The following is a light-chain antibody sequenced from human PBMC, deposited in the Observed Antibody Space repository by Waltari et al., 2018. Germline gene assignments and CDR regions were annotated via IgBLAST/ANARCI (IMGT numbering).Light chain of an antibody. J-gene: IGLJ1*01. V-gene: IGLV3-1*01. CDR1: KLADKY. CDR3: QTWGSSTCYV. Sequence: SSDLTQPPSVSVSPGQTATITCSGDKLADKYASWYQLKSGQSPVLVIYEDRRRPLGIPGRFSGCNAGNTATLTITGTQATDEADYYWQTWGSSTCYVFGSGTKVTVL. CDR2: EDR.